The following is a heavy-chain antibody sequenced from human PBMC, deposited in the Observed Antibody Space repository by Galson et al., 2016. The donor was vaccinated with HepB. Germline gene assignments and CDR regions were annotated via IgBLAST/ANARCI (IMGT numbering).Heavy chain of an antibody. CDR3: AREGIAGAATWWFQH. V-gene: IGHV4-34*12. J-gene: IGHJ1*01. Sequence: SETLSLTCAVYGGSFSGYYWSWIRQTAGQRLEWIGEIIHSGATNYSPSLKNRATMSVDTSKNQFTLKLTSVTAADTATYYCAREGIAGAATWWFQHWGQGTLVTVSS. CDR2: IIHSGAT. CDR1: GGSFSGYY. D-gene: IGHD6-13*01.